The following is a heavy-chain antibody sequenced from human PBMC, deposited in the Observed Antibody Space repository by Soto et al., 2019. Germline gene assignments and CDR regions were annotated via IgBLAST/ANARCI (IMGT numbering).Heavy chain of an antibody. CDR1: GDSVSSNSAA. J-gene: IGHJ6*02. Sequence: SQTLSLTCVISGDSVSSNSAAWNGIRQSPSRGLEWLGRTYYRSKWYNDYAVSVRSRIAFNPDTSKNQFSLHLNSVTPEDTAVYYCARDQNTGMALGMDVWGQGTTVTVS. CDR2: TYYRSKWYN. D-gene: IGHD5-18*01. V-gene: IGHV6-1*01. CDR3: ARDQNTGMALGMDV.